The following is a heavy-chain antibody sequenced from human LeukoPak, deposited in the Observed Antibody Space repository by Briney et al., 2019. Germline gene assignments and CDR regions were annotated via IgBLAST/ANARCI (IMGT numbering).Heavy chain of an antibody. CDR1: GFTFSSYA. CDR3: AKVPYCGGDCLIEYFQH. V-gene: IGHV3-23*01. D-gene: IGHD2-21*02. J-gene: IGHJ1*01. Sequence: GGSLRLSCAASGFTFSSYAMSWVRQAPGKGLEWVSAISGSGGSTYYADSVKGRFTISRDNSKNTLYLQMNSLRAEDTAVYHCAKVPYCGGDCLIEYFQHWGQGTLVTVSS. CDR2: ISGSGGST.